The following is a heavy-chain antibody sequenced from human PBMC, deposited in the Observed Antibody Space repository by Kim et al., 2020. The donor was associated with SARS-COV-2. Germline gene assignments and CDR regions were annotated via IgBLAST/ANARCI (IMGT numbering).Heavy chain of an antibody. Sequence: YSPSSQGQVTISADKSISTAYLQWSSLKASDTAMYYCASGYDILTGYFDYWGQGTLVTVSS. D-gene: IGHD3-9*01. CDR3: ASGYDILTGYFDY. J-gene: IGHJ4*02. V-gene: IGHV5-51*01.